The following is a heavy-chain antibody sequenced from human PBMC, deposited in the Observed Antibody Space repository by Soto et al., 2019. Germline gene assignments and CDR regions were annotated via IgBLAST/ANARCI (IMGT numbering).Heavy chain of an antibody. Sequence: GQGRVMMGGIIPIFGTANYAQKFQGRVTITADESTSTAYMELSSLRSEDTAVYYCAREGYYDILTGLMAYYGMDVWGQGTTVTVSS. CDR2: IIPIFGTA. CDR3: AREGYYDILTGLMAYYGMDV. J-gene: IGHJ6*02. V-gene: IGHV1-69*01. D-gene: IGHD3-9*01.